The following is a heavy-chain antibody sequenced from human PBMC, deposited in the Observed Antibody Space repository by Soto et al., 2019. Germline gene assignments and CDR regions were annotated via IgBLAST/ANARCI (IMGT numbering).Heavy chain of an antibody. CDR1: GYTFTSYG. CDR2: ISAYNGNT. Sequence: QVQLVQSGAEVKKPGASVKVSCKASGYTFTSYGISWVRQAHGQGLEWMGWISAYNGNTNYAQKFRGRVTMTTDTSTSTAYMELRSLRSDDTPVYYCARVVLGRYSMDVWGKGTTVTVSS. J-gene: IGHJ6*03. D-gene: IGHD3-16*01. CDR3: ARVVLGRYSMDV. V-gene: IGHV1-18*01.